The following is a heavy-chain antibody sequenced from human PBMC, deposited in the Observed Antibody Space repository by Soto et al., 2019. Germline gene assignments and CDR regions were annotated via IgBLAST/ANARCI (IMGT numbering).Heavy chain of an antibody. CDR2: IYYSGST. D-gene: IGHD3-22*01. CDR3: ARLDSRGFFDS. V-gene: IGHV4-59*08. Sequence: SETLSLTCTVSGGSISSYYWSWIRQPPGKGLEWIGYIYYSGSTNYSPSLKSRITISVDTSKTQFSLKLSSVAAADTAVYYCARLDSRGFFDSWGQGTLVTVSS. CDR1: GGSISSYY. J-gene: IGHJ4*02.